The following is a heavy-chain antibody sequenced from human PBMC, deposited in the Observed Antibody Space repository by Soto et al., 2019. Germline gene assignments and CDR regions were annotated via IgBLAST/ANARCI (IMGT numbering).Heavy chain of an antibody. CDR3: AREGQAPYYYYGMDV. Sequence: QVQVVQSGDEVKKPGASVKVSCKASGYTFTNYGFSWVRQAPGQGLEWMGGISGYNGNTKYAEKFQGRVTMTTDTSTSTAHMELRSLRSDDTAVYYYAREGQAPYYYYGMDVWGQGTAVTVSS. V-gene: IGHV1-18*01. CDR1: GYTFTNYG. J-gene: IGHJ6*02. CDR2: ISGYNGNT.